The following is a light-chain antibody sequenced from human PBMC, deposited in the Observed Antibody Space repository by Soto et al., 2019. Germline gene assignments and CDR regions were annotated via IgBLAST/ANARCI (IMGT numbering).Light chain of an antibody. V-gene: IGKV1D-13*01. CDR2: DAS. J-gene: IGKJ4*01. Sequence: AIQLTQSPSSLYASVGDRVTITCRASQGISSSLAWYQQKPGKGPQLLIYDASSLEGGVPSRFSGSGSGTDFTLTISSLQPEDFATYYCQQFNNYPLTFGGGTKVEIK. CDR3: QQFNNYPLT. CDR1: QGISSS.